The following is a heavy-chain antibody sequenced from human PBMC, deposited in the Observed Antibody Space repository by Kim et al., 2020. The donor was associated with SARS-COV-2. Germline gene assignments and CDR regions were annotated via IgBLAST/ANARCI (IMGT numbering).Heavy chain of an antibody. CDR3: ARDIVVVTAQVRTTDYYYGMDV. CDR1: GFTFSSYS. V-gene: IGHV3-21*01. CDR2: ISSSSSYI. Sequence: GGSLRLSCAASGFTFSSYSMNWVRQAPGKGLEWVSSISSSSSYIYYADSVKGRFTISRDNAKNSLYLQMNSLRAEDTAVYYCARDIVVVTAQVRTTDYYYGMDVWGQGTTVTVSS. J-gene: IGHJ6*02. D-gene: IGHD2-21*02.